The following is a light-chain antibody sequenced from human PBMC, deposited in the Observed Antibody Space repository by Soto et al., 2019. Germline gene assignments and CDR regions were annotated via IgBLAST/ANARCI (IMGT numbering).Light chain of an antibody. V-gene: IGLV2-14*01. CDR3: SSYTSSSTSYV. CDR2: DVS. CDR1: RSDVGGYNY. J-gene: IGLJ1*01. Sequence: QSALTQPASVSGSPGQSITISCTGTRSDVGGYNYVSWYQQHPGKAPKLMIYDVSNRPSGVSNRFSGSKSGNTASLTISGLQAEDEADYYCSSYTSSSTSYVFGTGTKLTVL.